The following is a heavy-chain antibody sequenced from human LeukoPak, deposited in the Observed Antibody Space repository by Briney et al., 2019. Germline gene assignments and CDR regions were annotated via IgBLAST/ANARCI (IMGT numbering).Heavy chain of an antibody. J-gene: IGHJ4*02. CDR2: INPYSGGT. D-gene: IGHD4-23*01. CDR3: ARDNYGGKWCDF. Sequence: ASVKVSCKASGYTFTGYYMHWVRQAPGQGLEWMGWINPYSGGTNYAQKFQGRVTMTRDTSINTAYMELYSLRSDDTAVYYCARDNYGGKWCDFWGQGTLVTVSS. V-gene: IGHV1-2*02. CDR1: GYTFTGYY.